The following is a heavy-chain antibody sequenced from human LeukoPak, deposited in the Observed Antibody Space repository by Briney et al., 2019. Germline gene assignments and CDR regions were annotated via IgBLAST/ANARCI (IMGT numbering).Heavy chain of an antibody. V-gene: IGHV4-34*01. Sequence: SETLSLTCAVYGGSFSGYYWSWIRQPPGKGLEWIGEINHSGSTNYNPSLKSRVTISVDTSKNQFSLKLSSVTAADTAVYYCARTGRLFGGAKRFDPWGQGTLVTVSS. CDR3: ARTGRLFGGAKRFDP. D-gene: IGHD3-10*02. J-gene: IGHJ5*02. CDR1: GGSFSGYY. CDR2: INHSGST.